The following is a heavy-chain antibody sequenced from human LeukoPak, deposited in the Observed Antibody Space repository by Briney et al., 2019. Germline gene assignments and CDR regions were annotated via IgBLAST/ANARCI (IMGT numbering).Heavy chain of an antibody. D-gene: IGHD3-9*01. CDR1: GYTVTDYY. CDR2: INPNSGGT. CDR3: ARDENILTGYYFFV. Sequence: ASVKVSCKASGYTVTDYYMHWVRQAPGQGLEWMGWINPNSGGTNYAQKFQGRVTMTRDTSISTAYMELSRLRSDDTAVYYCARDENILTGYYFFVWGQGTLVTVSS. J-gene: IGHJ4*02. V-gene: IGHV1-2*02.